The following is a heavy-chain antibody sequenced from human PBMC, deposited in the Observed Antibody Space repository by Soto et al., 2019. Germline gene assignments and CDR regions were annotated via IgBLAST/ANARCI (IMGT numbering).Heavy chain of an antibody. Sequence: SGGSLRLSCAASGFTVSSNYMSWVRQAPGKGLEWVSVIYSGGSTYYADSVKGRFTISRDNSKNTLYLQMNSLRAEDTAVYYCARGLNWNFVYYYYGMDVWGQGTTVTVSS. V-gene: IGHV3-53*01. J-gene: IGHJ6*02. D-gene: IGHD1-7*01. CDR3: ARGLNWNFVYYYYGMDV. CDR2: IYSGGST. CDR1: GFTVSSNY.